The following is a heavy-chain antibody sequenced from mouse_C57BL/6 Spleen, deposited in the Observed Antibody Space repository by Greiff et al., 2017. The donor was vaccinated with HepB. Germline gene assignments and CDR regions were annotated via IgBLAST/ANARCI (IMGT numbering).Heavy chain of an antibody. J-gene: IGHJ4*01. CDR2: IYPGDGDT. Sequence: VQLQQSGPELVKPGASVKISCKASGYAFSSSWMNWVKQRPGKGLEWIGRIYPGDGDTNYNGKFKGKATLTADKSSSTAYMQLSSLTSGDSAVSFCASHYYGSSYDAMDYWGQGTSVTVSS. CDR3: ASHYYGSSYDAMDY. V-gene: IGHV1-82*01. D-gene: IGHD1-1*01. CDR1: GYAFSSSW.